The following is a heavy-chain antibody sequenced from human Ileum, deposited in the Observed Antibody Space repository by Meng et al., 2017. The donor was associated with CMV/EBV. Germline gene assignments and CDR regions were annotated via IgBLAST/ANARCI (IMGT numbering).Heavy chain of an antibody. D-gene: IGHD6-13*01. CDR2: IYTSGST. CDR3: ARVLRVSWEYYFDY. J-gene: IGHJ4*02. CDR1: GSSINSHNYY. Sequence: QVQLQESGPGLVKPSQTLSLTCSFSGSSINSHNYYWNWIRQPAGKGLEWIGRIYTSGSTNYNPSLESRVTISLDTPKNEFSLKLSPVTAADTAVYYCARVLRVSWEYYFDYWGQGLLVTVSS. V-gene: IGHV4-61*02.